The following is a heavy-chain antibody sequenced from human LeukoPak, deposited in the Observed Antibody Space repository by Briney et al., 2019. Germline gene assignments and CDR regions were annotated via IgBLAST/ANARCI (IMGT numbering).Heavy chain of an antibody. CDR3: ARGHYYGSGSKPSWDYYYYGMDV. V-gene: IGHV1-69*13. D-gene: IGHD3-10*01. J-gene: IGHJ6*02. CDR2: IIPIFGTA. Sequence: SVKVSCKASGGTFSSYAISWVRQAPGQGLEWMGGIIPIFGTANYAQKFQGRVTITAGESTSTAYMELSSLRSEDTAVYYCARGHYYGSGSKPSWDYYYYGMDVWGQGTTVTVSS. CDR1: GGTFSSYA.